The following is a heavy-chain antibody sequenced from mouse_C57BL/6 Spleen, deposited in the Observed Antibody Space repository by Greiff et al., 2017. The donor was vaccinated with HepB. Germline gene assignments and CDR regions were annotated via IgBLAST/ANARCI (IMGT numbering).Heavy chain of an antibody. V-gene: IGHV1-52*01. CDR2: IDPSDSET. D-gene: IGHD3-2*02. Sequence: QVQLKQSGAELVRPGSSVKLSCKASGYTFTSYWMHWVKQRPIQGLEWIGNIDPSDSETHYNQKFKDKATLTVDKSSSTAYMQLSSLTSEDSAFYYCARYDSSGVAWFAYGGQGTLVTVSA. J-gene: IGHJ3*01. CDR1: GYTFTSYW. CDR3: ARYDSSGVAWFAY.